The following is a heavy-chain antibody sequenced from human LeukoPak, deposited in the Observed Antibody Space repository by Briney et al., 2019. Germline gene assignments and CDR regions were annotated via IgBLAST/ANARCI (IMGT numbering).Heavy chain of an antibody. CDR2: IKQDGGEK. V-gene: IGHV3-7*01. CDR3: ARVGVRYSSGGTFDY. J-gene: IGHJ4*02. CDR1: GFTFSSYW. Sequence: PGGSLRLSCAASGFTFSSYWMSWVRQAPGKGLEWVANIKQDGGEKYYVDSVKGRFTISRDNAKNSLYLRMNSLRAEDTAVYYCARVGVRYSSGGTFDYWGQGTLVTVSS. D-gene: IGHD6-19*01.